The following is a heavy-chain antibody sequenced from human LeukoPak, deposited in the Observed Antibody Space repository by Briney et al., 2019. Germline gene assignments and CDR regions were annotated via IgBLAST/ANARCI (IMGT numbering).Heavy chain of an antibody. CDR3: ARTGGSFYFYYYMDV. CDR1: GGSTSSSSYY. J-gene: IGHJ6*03. V-gene: IGHV4-39*07. CDR2: IHYTGST. D-gene: IGHD1-26*01. Sequence: SETLSLTCTVSGGSTSSSSYYWGWIRQPPGKGLEWIGSIHYTGSTYYNPSLKSRVTISVDTSNNQFSLKLTSVTAADTAVYYCARTGGSFYFYYYMDVWGKGTTVTVSS.